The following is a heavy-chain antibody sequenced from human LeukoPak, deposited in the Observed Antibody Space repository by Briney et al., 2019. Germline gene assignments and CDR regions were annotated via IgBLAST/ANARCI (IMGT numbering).Heavy chain of an antibody. J-gene: IGHJ4*02. Sequence: GASVKVSCKASGYTFTSYGISWVRQAPGQGLEWMGWISAYNGNTNYAQKLQGRVTMTTDTSTSTAYMELRSLRSDDTAVYYCAAGTDNYSSGWYPAPLDYWGQGTLVTVSS. D-gene: IGHD6-19*01. CDR3: AAGTDNYSSGWYPAPLDY. CDR1: GYTFTSYG. V-gene: IGHV1-18*01. CDR2: ISAYNGNT.